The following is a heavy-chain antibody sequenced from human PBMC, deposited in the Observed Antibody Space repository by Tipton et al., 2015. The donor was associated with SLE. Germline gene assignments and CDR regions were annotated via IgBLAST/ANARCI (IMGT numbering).Heavy chain of an antibody. CDR2: T. V-gene: IGHV4-39*07. Sequence: TCYNPSLKSRVIISLDTSRNHFSLKLTSVTAADTAVYYCARAGGGDSNWFDPWGQGTLVTVSS. CDR3: ARAGGGDSNWFDP. J-gene: IGHJ5*02. D-gene: IGHD2-21*01.